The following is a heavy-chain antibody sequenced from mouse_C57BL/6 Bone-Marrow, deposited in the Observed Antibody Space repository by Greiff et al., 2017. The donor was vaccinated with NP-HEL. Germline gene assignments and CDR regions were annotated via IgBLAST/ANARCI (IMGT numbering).Heavy chain of an antibody. J-gene: IGHJ4*01. CDR1: GFNIKDYY. CDR2: IDPEDGET. CDR3: AVLLWLPYYAMDY. V-gene: IGHV14-2*01. D-gene: IGHD2-2*01. Sequence: EVQLVESGAELVKPGASVKLSCTASGFNIKDYYMHWVKQRTEQGLEWIGRIDPEDGETKYAPKFQGKATITADTSSNTAYLQLSSLTSEDTAVYYCAVLLWLPYYAMDYWGQGTSVTVSS.